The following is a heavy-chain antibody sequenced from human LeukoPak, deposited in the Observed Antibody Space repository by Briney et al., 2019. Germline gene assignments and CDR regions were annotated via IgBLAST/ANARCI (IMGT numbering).Heavy chain of an antibody. CDR3: ARAKDGPYYFDY. D-gene: IGHD2-15*01. V-gene: IGHV4-61*02. CDR2: IYTSGST. Sequence: SQTLSLTCTVSGGSISSGSYYWSWIRQPAGKGLEWIGRIYTSGSTNYNPSLKSRVTISVDTSKNQFSLKLSSVTAADTAVYYCARAKDGPYYFDYWGQGTLVTVSS. J-gene: IGHJ4*02. CDR1: GGSISSGSYY.